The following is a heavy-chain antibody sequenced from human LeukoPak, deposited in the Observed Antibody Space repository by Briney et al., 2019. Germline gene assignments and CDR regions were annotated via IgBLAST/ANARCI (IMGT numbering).Heavy chain of an antibody. V-gene: IGHV3-30*04. D-gene: IGHD2-21*02. CDR2: ISYDGSNK. CDR1: GFTFSSYA. Sequence: GGSLSLSCAASGFTFSSYAMHWVRQAPGKGLEWVAVISYDGSNKYYADSVKGRFTISRDNAKNSLYLQMNSLRAEDTAVYYCARDISCGGDCSSYWGQGTLVTVSS. J-gene: IGHJ4*02. CDR3: ARDISCGGDCSSY.